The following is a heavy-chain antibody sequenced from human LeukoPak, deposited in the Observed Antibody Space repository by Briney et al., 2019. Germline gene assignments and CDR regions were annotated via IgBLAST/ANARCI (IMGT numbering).Heavy chain of an antibody. CDR1: GYTFTGYY. CDR2: INPNSGGT. V-gene: IGHV1-2*02. CDR3: ARAGGYCGRISCPYYFDY. Sequence: GASVKVSCKASGYTFTGYYMHWVRQAPGQGLEWMGWINPNSGGTNYAQKFQGRATMTGNTSVSTAYMELSSLRSEDTAVYYCARAGGYCGRISCPYYFDYWGQGSLVAVSS. D-gene: IGHD2-15*01. J-gene: IGHJ4*02.